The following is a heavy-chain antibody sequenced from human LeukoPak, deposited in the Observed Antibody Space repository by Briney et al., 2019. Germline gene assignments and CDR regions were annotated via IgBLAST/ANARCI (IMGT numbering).Heavy chain of an antibody. CDR3: ARDLVGATTGTSGIDY. CDR2: ISGSGGST. V-gene: IGHV3-23*01. CDR1: GFTFSSYA. D-gene: IGHD1-26*01. Sequence: GGSLRLSCAASGFTFSSYAMSWVRQAPGKGLEWVSAISGSGGSTYYADSVKGRFTISRDNAKNSLYLQMNSLRAEDTAVYYCARDLVGATTGTSGIDYWGQGTLVTVSS. J-gene: IGHJ4*02.